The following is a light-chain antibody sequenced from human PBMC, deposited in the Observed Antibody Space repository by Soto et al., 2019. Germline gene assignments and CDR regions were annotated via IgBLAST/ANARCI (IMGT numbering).Light chain of an antibody. V-gene: IGKV3-15*01. J-gene: IGKJ1*01. Sequence: EVVLTQSPRTLSLSPGERATLSCRASQSVSSSYLAWYQQKPGQAPRLLIYGASTRATGIPARFSGSGSGTEFTLTISSLQSEDFAVYFCQQYNSWPRTFGQGTKVDI. CDR3: QQYNSWPRT. CDR2: GAS. CDR1: QSVSSSY.